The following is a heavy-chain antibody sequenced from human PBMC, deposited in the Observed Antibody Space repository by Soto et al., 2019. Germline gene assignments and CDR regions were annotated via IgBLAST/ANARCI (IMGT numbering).Heavy chain of an antibody. Sequence: QVQLLESGPGLVKPSETLSLTCTVSGGSISSYYWSWIRQPPGKGLEWIGYIFSSGSTNYNPSLQSRVTISVDTSQNHFSLTLSSVTAADTAVYYCAGRYGGGFDYWGQGTLVTVSS. CDR3: AGRYGGGFDY. V-gene: IGHV4-59*08. D-gene: IGHD3-10*01. CDR2: IFSSGST. CDR1: GGSISSYY. J-gene: IGHJ4*02.